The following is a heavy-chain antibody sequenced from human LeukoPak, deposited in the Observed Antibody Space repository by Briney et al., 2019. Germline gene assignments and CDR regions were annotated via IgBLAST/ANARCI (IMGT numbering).Heavy chain of an antibody. CDR1: GSTFNSYS. CDR3: ARESDIVVAGTGFDY. D-gene: IGHD6-19*01. CDR2: ISSSTSRI. V-gene: IGHV3-48*01. J-gene: IGHJ4*02. Sequence: GGSLRLSCGASGSTFNSYSMNWVRQAPGKGLEWVSYISSSTSRIYYADSVKGRFTISRDSARRSLFLQMNSLRSEDTAVYYCARESDIVVAGTGFDYWGQGTLVTVSS.